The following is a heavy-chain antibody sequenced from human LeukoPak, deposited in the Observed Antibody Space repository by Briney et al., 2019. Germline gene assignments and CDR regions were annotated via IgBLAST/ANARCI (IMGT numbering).Heavy chain of an antibody. D-gene: IGHD6-19*01. Sequence: PSETLSLTCTVSGDSISGYYWSWIRQPPGKGLEWIGYIYYSGSTNYNPSLKSRVTISVDTSKNQFSLKLSSVTAADTAVYYCVAVAGIADYWGQGTLVTVSS. CDR1: GDSISGYY. V-gene: IGHV4-59*01. CDR2: IYYSGST. J-gene: IGHJ4*02. CDR3: VAVAGIADY.